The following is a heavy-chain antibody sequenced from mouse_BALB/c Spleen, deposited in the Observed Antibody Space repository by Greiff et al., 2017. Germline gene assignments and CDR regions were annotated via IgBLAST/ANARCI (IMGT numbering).Heavy chain of an antibody. CDR2: ISSGSTI. CDR3: ARRGSSPYYAMDY. V-gene: IGHV5-17*02. D-gene: IGHD1-1*01. J-gene: IGHJ4*01. Sequence: EVKLVESGGGLVQPGGSRKLSCAASGFTFSSIGMHWVRQAPEKGLEWVAYISSGSTIYYADTVKGRFTISRDNPKNTLFLQMTSLRSEDTAMYYCARRGSSPYYAMDYWGQGTSVTVSS. CDR1: GFTFSSIG.